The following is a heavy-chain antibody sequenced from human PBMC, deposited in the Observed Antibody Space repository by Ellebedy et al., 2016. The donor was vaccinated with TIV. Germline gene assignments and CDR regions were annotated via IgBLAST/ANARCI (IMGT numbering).Heavy chain of an antibody. J-gene: IGHJ4*02. CDR2: IWYDGSNK. D-gene: IGHD3-10*01. V-gene: IGHV3-33*01. CDR1: GFTFSSYG. Sequence: GGSLRLXCAASGFTFSSYGMHWVRQAPGKGLEWVAVIWYDGSNKYYADSVKGRFTISRDNSKNTLYLQMNSLGAEDTAVYYCARDGGSMVRGVPFDYWGQGTLVTVSS. CDR3: ARDGGSMVRGVPFDY.